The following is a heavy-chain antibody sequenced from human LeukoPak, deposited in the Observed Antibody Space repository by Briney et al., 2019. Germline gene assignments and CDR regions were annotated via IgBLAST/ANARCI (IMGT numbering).Heavy chain of an antibody. CDR1: GYTFTNYA. CDR2: INTNTGNP. CDR3: AREGRSGSSWYLAN. Sequence: WASVKVSCKASGYTFTNYAVNWVRQAPGQGLEWMGWINTNTGNPTYAQGFTGRFVFSLDTSVSTAYLQISSLKAEDTAVYYCAREGRSGSSWYLANWGQGTTVTVSS. D-gene: IGHD6-13*01. V-gene: IGHV7-4-1*02. J-gene: IGHJ6*02.